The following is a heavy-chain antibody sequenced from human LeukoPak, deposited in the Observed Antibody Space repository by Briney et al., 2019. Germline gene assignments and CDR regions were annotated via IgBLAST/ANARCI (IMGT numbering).Heavy chain of an antibody. D-gene: IGHD6-6*01. V-gene: IGHV5-51*01. CDR2: IYPGNSDT. CDR1: GYILTNNW. Sequence: GESLKISCKISGYILTNNWIGWVRQVPGKGLEWMGLIYPGNSDTKYSPSFQGQVTISADKSISTAYLQWSSLKASDTAMYYCARQAARGALNYYYYYMDVWGKGTTVTISS. J-gene: IGHJ6*03. CDR3: ARQAARGALNYYYYYMDV.